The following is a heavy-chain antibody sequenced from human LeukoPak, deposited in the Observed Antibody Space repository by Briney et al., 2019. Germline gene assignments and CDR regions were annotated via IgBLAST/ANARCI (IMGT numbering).Heavy chain of an antibody. D-gene: IGHD2-2*01. J-gene: IGHJ3*02. CDR2: IIPIFGTA. CDR1: GYTFTSYG. CDR3: ARGGPAGDFIVVAPTNNAFDI. V-gene: IGHV1-69*13. Sequence: GASVKASCKASGYTFTSYGISWVRQAPGQGLEWMGGIIPIFGTANYAQKFQGRVTITADESTSTAYMELSSLRSEDTAVYYCARGGPAGDFIVVAPTNNAFDIWGQGTMVTVSS.